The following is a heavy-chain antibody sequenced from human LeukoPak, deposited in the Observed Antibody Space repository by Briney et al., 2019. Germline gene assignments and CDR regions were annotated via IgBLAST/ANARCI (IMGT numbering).Heavy chain of an antibody. CDR2: ISWNSGSI. CDR1: GFSFDDYA. CDR3: AKDDRAYYGSSLGYFDL. J-gene: IGHJ2*01. Sequence: PGGSLRLSCAASGFSFDDYAMHWVRQAPGKGLEWVSGISWNSGSIGYADSVKGRFTISRDNAKKFLYLQMNSLRTEDMALYYCAKDDRAYYGSSLGYFDLWGRGTLVTVSS. V-gene: IGHV3-9*03. D-gene: IGHD3-22*01.